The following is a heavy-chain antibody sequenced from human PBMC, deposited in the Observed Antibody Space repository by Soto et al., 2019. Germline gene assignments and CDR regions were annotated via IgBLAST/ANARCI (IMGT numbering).Heavy chain of an antibody. CDR2: INPNSGGT. CDR1: GYTFTGYY. CDR3: ARVESTAAV. V-gene: IGHV1-2*02. Sequence: ASVKVSCKASGYTFTGYYLHWVRQAPGQGLECMGWINPNSGGTNYAQTFQGRVTMTRDTSISTAYMELSRLISDDTAVYYCARVESTAAVWGQGTTVTVSS. D-gene: IGHD3-3*01. J-gene: IGHJ6*02.